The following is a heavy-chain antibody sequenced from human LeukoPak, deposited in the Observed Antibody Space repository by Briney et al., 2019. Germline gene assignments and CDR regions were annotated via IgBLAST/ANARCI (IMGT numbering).Heavy chain of an antibody. Sequence: PSETLSLTCTVSGGSISSSSYYWGWIRQPPGKGLEWIGSIYYSGSTYYNPSLKSRVTISVDTSKNQFSLKLSSVTAADTAVYYCARAKGVFQGSGWSGSYWYFDLWGRGTLVTVSS. V-gene: IGHV4-39*01. CDR2: IYYSGST. J-gene: IGHJ2*01. D-gene: IGHD6-19*01. CDR1: GGSISSSSYY. CDR3: ARAKGVFQGSGWSGSYWYFDL.